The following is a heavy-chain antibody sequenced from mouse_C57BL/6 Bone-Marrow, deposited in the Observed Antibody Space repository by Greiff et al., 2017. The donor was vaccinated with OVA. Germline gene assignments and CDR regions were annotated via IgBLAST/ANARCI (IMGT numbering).Heavy chain of an antibody. CDR1: GYAFSSSW. CDR3: ARGGWFVPFDY. D-gene: IGHD2-3*01. J-gene: IGHJ2*01. Sequence: QVQLKQSGPELVKPGASVKISCKASGYAFSSSWMNWVKQRPGKGLEWIGRIYPGDGDTNYNGKFKGKATLTADKSSSTAYMQLSSLTSEDSAVYFCARGGWFVPFDYWGQGTTLTVSS. V-gene: IGHV1-82*01. CDR2: IYPGDGDT.